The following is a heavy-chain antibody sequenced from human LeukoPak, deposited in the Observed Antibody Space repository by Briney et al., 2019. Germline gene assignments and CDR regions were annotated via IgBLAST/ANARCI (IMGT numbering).Heavy chain of an antibody. V-gene: IGHV3-74*01. CDR2: INDDGSDT. CDR3: ARVFGGSYYAGWGFDY. CDR1: GFTFKLYW. Sequence: GGSLRLSCAASGFTFKLYWMHWVRQVPGKRPVWVSRINDDGSDTIYADSVRGRFTISRDNSKNTLYLQMNSLRAEDTAVYYCARVFGGSYYAGWGFDYWGQGTLVTVSS. J-gene: IGHJ4*02. D-gene: IGHD1-26*01.